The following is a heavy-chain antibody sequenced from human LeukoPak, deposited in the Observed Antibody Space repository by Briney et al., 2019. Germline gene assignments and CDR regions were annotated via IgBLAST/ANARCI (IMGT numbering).Heavy chain of an antibody. V-gene: IGHV3-74*01. D-gene: IGHD1-26*01. CDR1: GFTFSSYW. CDR2: INSDGSST. Sequence: GGSLRLSCAASGFTFSSYWMHWVRQAPGKGLVWVSRINSDGSSTSYADPVKGRFTISRDNAKNTLYLQMNSLRAEDRAVYYCAKGGALHFQHWGQGTLVTVSS. J-gene: IGHJ1*01. CDR3: AKGGALHFQH.